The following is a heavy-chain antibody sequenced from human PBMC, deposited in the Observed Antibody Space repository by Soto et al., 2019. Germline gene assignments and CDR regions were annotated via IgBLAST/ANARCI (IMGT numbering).Heavy chain of an antibody. V-gene: IGHV3-30*18. D-gene: IGHD1-26*01. CDR2: ISYDGSNK. CDR1: GFTFSSYG. Sequence: QVQLVESGGGVVQPGRSLRLSCAASGFTFSSYGMHWVRQAPGKGLEWVAVISYDGSNKYYADSVKGRFTISRDNSKNTLYLQMNSLRAEDTAVYYCAKSGHKWEPVLSYWGKGTLVTVSS. J-gene: IGHJ4*02. CDR3: AKSGHKWEPVLSY.